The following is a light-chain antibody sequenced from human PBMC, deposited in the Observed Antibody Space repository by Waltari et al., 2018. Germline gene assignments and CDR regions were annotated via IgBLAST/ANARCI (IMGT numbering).Light chain of an antibody. Sequence: QSVLTQPPSASGTPGQRVTISCSGSNSNIGSNPVNWYQQVPGTAPKLLIYSTKRTPSGIPERFSASKSGTSASLAVTGLQSEDEAVYFCATWDDSLGGVFGGGTYLTVL. CDR3: ATWDDSLGGV. V-gene: IGLV1-44*01. CDR2: STK. CDR1: NSNIGSNP. J-gene: IGLJ3*02.